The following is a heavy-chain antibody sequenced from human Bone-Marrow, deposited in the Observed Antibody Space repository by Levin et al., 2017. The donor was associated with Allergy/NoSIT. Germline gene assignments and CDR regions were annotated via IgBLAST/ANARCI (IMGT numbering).Heavy chain of an antibody. D-gene: IGHD6-13*01. V-gene: IGHV3-7*01. J-gene: IGHJ4*02. Sequence: AGGSLRLSCAGSGFTFSNYWMGWVRQAPVRGLEWVASIKPDGSQTYYLGSVKGRFTISRDNAKSSLYLQMNSLRAEDTALYYCTAAASWGQGTLVTVTS. CDR2: IKPDGSQT. CDR1: GFTFSNYW. CDR3: TAAAS.